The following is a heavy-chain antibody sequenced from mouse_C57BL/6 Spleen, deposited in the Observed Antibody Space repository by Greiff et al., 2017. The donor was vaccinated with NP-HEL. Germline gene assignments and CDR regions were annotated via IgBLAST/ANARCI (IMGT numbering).Heavy chain of an antibody. V-gene: IGHV1-18*01. CDR2: INPNNGGT. J-gene: IGHJ4*01. CDR3: ARYSDYEAYYAMDY. CDR1: GYTFTDYN. D-gene: IGHD2-4*01. Sequence: EVQLQQSGPELVKPGASVKIPCKASGYTFTDYNMDWVKQSHGKSLEWIGDINPNNGGTIYNQKFKGKATLTVDKSSSTAYMELRSLTSEDTAVYYCARYSDYEAYYAMDYWGQGTSVTVSS.